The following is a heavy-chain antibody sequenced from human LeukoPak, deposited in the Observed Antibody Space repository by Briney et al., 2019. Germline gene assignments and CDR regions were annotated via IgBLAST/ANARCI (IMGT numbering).Heavy chain of an antibody. CDR1: GGSISSSSCY. D-gene: IGHD2-2*01. CDR3: ARRNVVVPAAMARAFDI. J-gene: IGHJ3*02. Sequence: SSETLSLTCTVSGGSISSSSCYWGWIRQPPAKGLEWIGNIYYSGSTYYNPSLKSRVTMSVDMAKNQFSLKLSSVTAADTAVYYCARRNVVVPAAMARAFDIWGQGTKVTVSP. CDR2: IYYSGST. V-gene: IGHV4-39*01.